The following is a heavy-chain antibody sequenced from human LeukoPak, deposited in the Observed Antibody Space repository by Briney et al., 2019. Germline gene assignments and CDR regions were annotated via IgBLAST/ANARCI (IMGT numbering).Heavy chain of an antibody. CDR2: ISGSGGST. J-gene: IGHJ4*02. CDR3: AKYSGYGWPCDY. CDR1: GFTFSSYG. V-gene: IGHV3-23*01. D-gene: IGHD5-12*01. Sequence: GGSLRLSCAASGFTFSSYGMSWVRQAPGKGLEWVSGISGSGGSTNYADSVKGRFTISRDNSKNTLYLQMNSLRAEDTAVYYCAKYSGYGWPCDYWGQGTLVTVSS.